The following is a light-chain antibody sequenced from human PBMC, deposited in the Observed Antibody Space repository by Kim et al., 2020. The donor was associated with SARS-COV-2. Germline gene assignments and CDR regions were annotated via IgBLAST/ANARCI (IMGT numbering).Light chain of an antibody. CDR2: LNSDGSH. Sequence: QLVLTQSPSASASLGASVKLTCTLSSGHSSDAIAWHQQQPEKGPRYLMKLNSDGSHNKGDGIPDRFSGSSSGAERYLTISSLQSEDEADYYCQTWGAGTWVFGGGTKLTVL. J-gene: IGLJ3*02. V-gene: IGLV4-69*01. CDR1: SGHSSDA. CDR3: QTWGAGTWV.